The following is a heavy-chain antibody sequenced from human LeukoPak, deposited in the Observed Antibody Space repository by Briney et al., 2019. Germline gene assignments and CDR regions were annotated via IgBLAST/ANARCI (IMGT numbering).Heavy chain of an antibody. Sequence: GRSLRLSCAASGFSFGTHGMHWVRQAPGQGLEWVSGISWNSGSIDYADSVRGRFTISRDNTKNSLYLQMNSLRPEDTALYFCAKSFDSCGWFGPTGWGQGTLVTVSS. J-gene: IGHJ4*02. CDR3: AKSFDSCGWFGPTG. CDR1: GFSFGTHG. V-gene: IGHV3-9*01. D-gene: IGHD3-22*01. CDR2: ISWNSGSI.